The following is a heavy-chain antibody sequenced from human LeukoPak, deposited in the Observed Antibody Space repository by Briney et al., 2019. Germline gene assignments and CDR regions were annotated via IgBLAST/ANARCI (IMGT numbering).Heavy chain of an antibody. D-gene: IGHD1-26*01. CDR1: GFTFSSYG. CDR2: ISYDGSNK. J-gene: IGHJ4*02. Sequence: PGRSLRLSCAASGFTFSSYGMHWVRQAPGKGLEWVAVISYDGSNKYYADSVKGRFTISRDNSKNTLYLQMNSLRAEDTAVYYCAKELYTGSYLTSDHWGQGTLVTVSS. CDR3: AKELYTGSYLTSDH. V-gene: IGHV3-30*18.